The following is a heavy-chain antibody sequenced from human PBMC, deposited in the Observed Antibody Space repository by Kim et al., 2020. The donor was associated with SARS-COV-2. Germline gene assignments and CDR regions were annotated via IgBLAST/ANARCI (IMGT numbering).Heavy chain of an antibody. Sequence: GKERYYVDSVKGRFTLSRDNAKNSLYLQMNSRRAQDTAVYYWVREYWHFDLWGRGTLVTVSS. CDR2: GKER. V-gene: IGHV3-7*03. J-gene: IGHJ2*01. CDR3: VREYWHFDL.